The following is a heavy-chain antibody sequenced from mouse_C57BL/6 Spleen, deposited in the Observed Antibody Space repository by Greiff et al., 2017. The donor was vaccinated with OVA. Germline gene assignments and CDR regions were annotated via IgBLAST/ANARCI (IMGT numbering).Heavy chain of an antibody. Sequence: VQLQQPGTELLKPGASFPLSFPSSFSTFPLYCMHFFHQRPLPCLEWIGNIHPSTVGTNYNEKFKSKATLTVDKSSSTAYMQLSSLTSEDSAVYYCARGGLRGFAYWGQGTLVTVSA. J-gene: IGHJ3*01. CDR2: IHPSTVGT. D-gene: IGHD2-4*01. CDR1: FSTFPLYC. CDR3: ARGGLRGFAY. V-gene: IGHV1-53*01.